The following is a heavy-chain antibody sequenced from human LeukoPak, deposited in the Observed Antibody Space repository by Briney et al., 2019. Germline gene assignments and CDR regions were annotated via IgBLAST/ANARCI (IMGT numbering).Heavy chain of an antibody. J-gene: IGHJ4*02. CDR1: GFTFSSYG. CDR2: IRYDGSNK. D-gene: IGHD3-3*01. Sequence: GGSLRLSCAASGFTFSSYGMHWVRQAPGKGLEWVAFIRYDGSNKYYADSVKGRFTISRDNSKNTLYLQMNSLRAEDTAVYYCAKDGTIFGVVIIPDLFDYWGQGTLVTVYS. CDR3: AKDGTIFGVVIIPDLFDY. V-gene: IGHV3-30*02.